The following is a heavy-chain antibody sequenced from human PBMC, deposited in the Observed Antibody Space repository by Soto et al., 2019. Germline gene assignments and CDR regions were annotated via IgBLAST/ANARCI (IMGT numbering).Heavy chain of an antibody. Sequence: QVTLKESGPTLVKPTQTLTLTCTFSGVSLSTSGMGVGWTRQPPGKALEWLALVYWDDDKRYSPSLKSRLTTTQDTSTNHVVLRMTHMAPVHTATSYCAHMIAMALFDHWGQGTLVTVSS. CDR2: VYWDDDK. CDR1: GVSLSTSGMG. V-gene: IGHV2-5*02. CDR3: AHMIAMALFDH. J-gene: IGHJ4*02. D-gene: IGHD2-21*01.